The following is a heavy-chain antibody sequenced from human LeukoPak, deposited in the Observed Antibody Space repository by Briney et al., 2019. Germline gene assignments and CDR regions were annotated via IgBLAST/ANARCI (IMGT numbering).Heavy chain of an antibody. CDR1: GYSFTSYW. V-gene: IGHV5-51*01. J-gene: IGHJ4*02. Sequence: GESLKIFCKGSGYSFTSYWIGWVRQMPGKGLEWMGIIYPGDSDTRYSPSFQGQVTISADKSISTAYLQWSSLKASDTAVYYCARHVPGYSYGYGSIDYWGQGTLVTVSS. D-gene: IGHD5-18*01. CDR3: ARHVPGYSYGYGSIDY. CDR2: IYPGDSDT.